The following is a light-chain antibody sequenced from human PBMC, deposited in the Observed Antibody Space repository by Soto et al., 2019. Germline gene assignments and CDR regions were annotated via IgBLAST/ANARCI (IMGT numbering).Light chain of an antibody. CDR1: QSVSSN. V-gene: IGKV3-15*01. Sequence: EAVMTQSPDTLSVSPGEGATLSCRASQSVSSNLAWYQHKPGQAPRLLIYGASTRATGIPARFSGSGSGTEFTLTISSLQSEDFAVYYCQQYNNLPLSITFGQGTRLEIK. J-gene: IGKJ5*01. CDR2: GAS. CDR3: QQYNNLPLSIT.